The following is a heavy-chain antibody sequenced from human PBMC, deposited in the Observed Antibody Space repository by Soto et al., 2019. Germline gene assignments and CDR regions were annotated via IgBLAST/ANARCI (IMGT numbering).Heavy chain of an antibody. CDR1: GFSFTTYG. J-gene: IGHJ4*02. Sequence: HPGESLSLSCAASGFSFTTYGRHWVRQPPGEELEWVAVISYDGSNTKYRHSVKGRFTISTDNTKNTLYLQMNSLRAEDTAVYYCAYGEGGYYDYWLGYWGQGTQVTVSS. D-gene: IGHD3-3*01. V-gene: IGHV3-30*03. CDR3: AYGEGGYYDYWLGY. CDR2: ISYDGSNT.